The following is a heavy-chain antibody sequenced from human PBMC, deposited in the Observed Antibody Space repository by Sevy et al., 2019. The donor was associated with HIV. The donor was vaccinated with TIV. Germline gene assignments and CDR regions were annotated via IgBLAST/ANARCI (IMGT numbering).Heavy chain of an antibody. CDR1: GFTVSSNY. Sequence: GGSLRLSCAASGFTVSSNYMTWVRQAPGKGLEWVSVIYSGGSTYYADSVKGRFTISRDDSKNTLYLQMNSLRAEDTARYCCARDKVGRYYFDYWGQGTLVTVSS. V-gene: IGHV3-53*01. J-gene: IGHJ4*02. CDR3: ARDKVGRYYFDY. CDR2: IYSGGST.